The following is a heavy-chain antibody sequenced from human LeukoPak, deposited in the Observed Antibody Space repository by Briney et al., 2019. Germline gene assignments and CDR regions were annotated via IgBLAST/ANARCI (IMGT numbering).Heavy chain of an antibody. CDR3: ASGFRGQLGYFDY. CDR1: GDSLSSDY. CDR2: IHYSGST. Sequence: SETLSLTCTVSGDSLSSDYLSWIRQPQGKGLEWIGYIHYSGSTNYNPSLKSRVTISVDTSKNQFSLRLSSVTAADTALYYCASGFRGQLGYFDYWGQGTLVTVSS. J-gene: IGHJ4*02. V-gene: IGHV4-59*01. D-gene: IGHD1-1*01.